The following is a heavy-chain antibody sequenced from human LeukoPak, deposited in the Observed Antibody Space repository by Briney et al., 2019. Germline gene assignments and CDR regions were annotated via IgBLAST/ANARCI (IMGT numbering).Heavy chain of an antibody. Sequence: GGSLRLSCAASGFTVSSNYMSWVRQAPGKGLEWVSAISGSGGSTYYADSVKGRFTISRDNSKNTLYLQMNSLRAEDTAVYYCAKDLSPMPIAVDYDYWGQGTLVTVSS. CDR1: GFTVSSNY. J-gene: IGHJ4*02. CDR3: AKDLSPMPIAVDYDY. V-gene: IGHV3-23*01. CDR2: ISGSGGST. D-gene: IGHD6-19*01.